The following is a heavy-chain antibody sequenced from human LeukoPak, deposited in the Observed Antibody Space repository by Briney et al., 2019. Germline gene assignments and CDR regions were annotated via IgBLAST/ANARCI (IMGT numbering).Heavy chain of an antibody. Sequence: ASVKVSCKASGYTFTSYDINWVRQATGQGLEWMGWMNPNSGNTGYAQKFQGRVTMTRDTSTSTVYMELSSLRSEDTAVYYCARVALIAAADYFDYWGQGTLVTVSS. CDR2: MNPNSGNT. V-gene: IGHV1-8*01. CDR3: ARVALIAAADYFDY. D-gene: IGHD6-13*01. CDR1: GYTFTSYD. J-gene: IGHJ4*02.